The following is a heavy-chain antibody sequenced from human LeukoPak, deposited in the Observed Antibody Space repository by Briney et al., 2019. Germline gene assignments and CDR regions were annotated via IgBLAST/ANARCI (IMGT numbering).Heavy chain of an antibody. CDR3: ASSSPIDY. J-gene: IGHJ4*02. D-gene: IGHD6-6*01. CDR2: ISSSSSYI. CDR1: GFAFSSYS. Sequence: PGGSLRLSCAASGFAFSSYSMNWVRQAPGKGLEWVSSISSSSSYIYYADSVKGRLTISRDNAKNSLYLQMNSLRAEDTAVYYCASSSPIDYWGQGTLVTVSS. V-gene: IGHV3-21*01.